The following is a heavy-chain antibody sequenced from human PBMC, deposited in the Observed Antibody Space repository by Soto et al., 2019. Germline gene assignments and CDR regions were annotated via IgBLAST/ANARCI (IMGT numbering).Heavy chain of an antibody. CDR3: ARAYSSPGQAHDY. J-gene: IGHJ4*02. Sequence: GGSLRLSCAASGFTFSSYWMSWVRQAPGKGLEWVANIKQDESEKSYVGSVKGRFTVSRDNAKNSLYLQMNTLRAEDTAVYYCARAYSSPGQAHDYWGQGTLVTVSS. CDR1: GFTFSSYW. V-gene: IGHV3-7*01. D-gene: IGHD6-13*01. CDR2: IKQDESEK.